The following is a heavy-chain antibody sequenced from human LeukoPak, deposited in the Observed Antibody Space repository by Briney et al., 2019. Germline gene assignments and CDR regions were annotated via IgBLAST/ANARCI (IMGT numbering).Heavy chain of an antibody. CDR3: TTDLNARGNYYDSSGYVSTIDY. V-gene: IGHV3-15*01. CDR2: IQSKTHGGTT. J-gene: IGHJ4*02. CDR1: GFTFSNAW. Sequence: PGGSLRLSCAASGFTFSNAWMSWVRQAPGKGLEWVGRIQSKTHGGTTDYAAPVKGRFTISRDDSKNTLYLQMNSLKTEDSAVYYCTTDLNARGNYYDSSGYVSTIDYWGQGTLVTVSS. D-gene: IGHD3-22*01.